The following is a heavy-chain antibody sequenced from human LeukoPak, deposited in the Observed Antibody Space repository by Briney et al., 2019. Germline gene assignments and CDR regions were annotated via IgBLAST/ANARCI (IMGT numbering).Heavy chain of an antibody. Sequence: PGGSLRLSCAASGFTFSSYEMNWVRQAPGKGLEWVSYISSSGSTIYYADSVKGRFTISRDNAKNSMYLQMNSLRAEDTAVYYCARGVDYYYYYMDVWGKGTTVTVSS. CDR3: ARGVDYYYYYMDV. J-gene: IGHJ6*03. CDR1: GFTFSSYE. CDR2: ISSSGSTI. V-gene: IGHV3-48*03.